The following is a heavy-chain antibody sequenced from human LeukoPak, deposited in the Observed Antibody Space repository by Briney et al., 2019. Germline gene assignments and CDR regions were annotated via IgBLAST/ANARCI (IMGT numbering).Heavy chain of an antibody. CDR3: AREKGTMIRAMAFEM. CDR2: INQDGTTK. D-gene: IGHD3-10*01. J-gene: IGHJ3*02. CDR1: GFGFSSYW. V-gene: IGHV3-7*01. Sequence: GGSLRLSCAASGFGFSSYWMSWVRHNPGKGLEWVANINQDGTTKYYRDFAKGRFTISRDNAQNSLYLQINSLRAEDTAVYYCAREKGTMIRAMAFEMWGQGTMVTVTS.